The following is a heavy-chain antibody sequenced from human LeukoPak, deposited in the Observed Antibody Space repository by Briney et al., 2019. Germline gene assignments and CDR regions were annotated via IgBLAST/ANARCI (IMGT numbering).Heavy chain of an antibody. CDR2: ISSSSSYI. CDR3: ARGNRIVARPETDY. Sequence: GGSLRLSCTASGFTFGDYAMTWVRQAPGKGLEWVSSISSSSSYIYYADSVKGRFTISRDNTKNSLYLQMNSLRAEDTAVYYCARGNRIVARPETDYWGQGTLVTVSS. CDR1: GFTFGDYA. V-gene: IGHV3-21*01. J-gene: IGHJ4*02. D-gene: IGHD6-6*01.